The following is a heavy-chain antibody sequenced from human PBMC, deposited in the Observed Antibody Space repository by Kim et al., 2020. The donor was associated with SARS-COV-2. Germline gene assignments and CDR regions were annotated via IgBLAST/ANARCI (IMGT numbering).Heavy chain of an antibody. J-gene: IGHJ4*02. D-gene: IGHD3-22*01. Sequence: KGRFTISRDNSKNALYLRMNSLRGEDTAVYYCARDGYYYDSSGYYFFDYWGQGTLVTVSS. CDR3: ARDGYYYDSSGYYFFDY. V-gene: IGHV3-30*07.